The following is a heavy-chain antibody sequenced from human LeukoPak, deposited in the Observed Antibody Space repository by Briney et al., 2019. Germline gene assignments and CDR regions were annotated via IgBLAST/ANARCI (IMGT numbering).Heavy chain of an antibody. V-gene: IGHV4-39*01. CDR2: IYYSGST. J-gene: IGHJ4*02. CDR1: GGFISSSSYY. Sequence: SETLSLTCAVSGGFISSSSYYWGWIRQPPGKGLEWIGSIYYSGSTYYNPSLKSRVTISVDTSKNQFSLKLSSVTAADTAVYYCARHLYYYDSSGYPRDYWGQGTLVTVSS. CDR3: ARHLYYYDSSGYPRDY. D-gene: IGHD3-22*01.